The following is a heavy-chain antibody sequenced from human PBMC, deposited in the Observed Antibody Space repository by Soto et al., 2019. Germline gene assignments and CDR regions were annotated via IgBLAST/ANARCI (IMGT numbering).Heavy chain of an antibody. CDR1: GGARAAYS. Sequence: YGGARAAYSCSLFRQPPGKGLEWIGEINHSGSTNYNPSLKSRVTISVDTSKNQFSLKLSSVTAADTAVYYCARGRDGYNKGSGMDLWGQGTTAT. CDR3: ARGRDGYNKGSGMDL. D-gene: IGHD5-12*01. CDR2: INHSGST. V-gene: IGHV4-34*01. J-gene: IGHJ6*02.